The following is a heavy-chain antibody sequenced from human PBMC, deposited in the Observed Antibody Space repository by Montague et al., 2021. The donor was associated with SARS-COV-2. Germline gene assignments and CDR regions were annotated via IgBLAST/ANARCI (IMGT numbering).Heavy chain of an antibody. D-gene: IGHD3-22*01. V-gene: IGHV4-31*03. Sequence: TLSLTCTVSGGPISSGGYYWSWIRQHPGKGLEWIGYIYYSGSTYYNPSPKSRVTISVDTSKNQFSLKLSSVTAADTAVYYCARATRSIVVLNWFDPWGQGTLVTVSS. CDR1: GGPISSGGYY. CDR3: ARATRSIVVLNWFDP. J-gene: IGHJ5*02. CDR2: IYYSGST.